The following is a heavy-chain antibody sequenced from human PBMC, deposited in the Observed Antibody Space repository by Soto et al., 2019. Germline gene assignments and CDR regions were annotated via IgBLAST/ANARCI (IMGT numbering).Heavy chain of an antibody. CDR2: ISDSGNT. J-gene: IGHJ4*02. CDR1: GGSISSRSHH. CDR3: ARRDYIGSYHFDY. D-gene: IGHD1-26*01. V-gene: IGHV4-39*01. Sequence: QLQLQESGPGLVKPPETLSLTCTVSGGSISSRSHHWGWIRQAPGRGLEWIGTISDSGNTYSNSSLRGRVTISVDPAKNQFSLRLTSVTAADTAVYYCARRDYIGSYHFDYWGQGALVTVSS.